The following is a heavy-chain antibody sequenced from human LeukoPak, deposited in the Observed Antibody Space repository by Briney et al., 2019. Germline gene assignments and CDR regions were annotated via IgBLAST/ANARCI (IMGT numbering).Heavy chain of an antibody. D-gene: IGHD3-3*01. CDR1: GGSISSYY. CDR3: ASTPYDFWSGLAYYYYYMDV. Sequence: SETLSLTCTVSGGSISSYYWSWIRQPPGKGLEWIGYIYYSGSTNYNPSLKSRVTISVDTSKNQFSLKLSSVTAADTAVYYCASTPYDFWSGLAYYYYYMDVWGKGTTVTVSS. CDR2: IYYSGST. J-gene: IGHJ6*03. V-gene: IGHV4-59*12.